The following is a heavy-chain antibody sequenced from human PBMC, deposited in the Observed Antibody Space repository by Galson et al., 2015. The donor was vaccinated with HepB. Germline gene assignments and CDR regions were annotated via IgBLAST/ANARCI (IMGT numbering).Heavy chain of an antibody. J-gene: IGHJ4*02. D-gene: IGHD3-3*01. CDR2: ISTYNGDT. CDR1: GYKFSSYG. CDR3: ARDGVMGWSRSKRYFDY. Sequence: SVKVSCKASGYKFSSYGLNWVRQAPGQGLEWMGWISTYNGDTNCPKKFQGRVSMTTDTSTNTAYMELRSLTTGVTAMYYCARDGVMGWSRSKRYFDYWGQGTLVTVSS. V-gene: IGHV1-18*04.